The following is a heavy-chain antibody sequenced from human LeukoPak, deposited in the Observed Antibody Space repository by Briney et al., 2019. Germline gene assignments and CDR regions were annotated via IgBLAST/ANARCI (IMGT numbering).Heavy chain of an antibody. Sequence: PGGSLRLSCAASGFTFSTYWMNWVRQAPGKGLEWVANINQNGSETFYVDSVKGRFTISRDNAKNSLYLLMNSLRAEDTAVYYCARDYMADWGQGTLVTVSS. CDR2: INQNGSET. J-gene: IGHJ4*02. CDR3: ARDYMAD. V-gene: IGHV3-7*01. CDR1: GFTFSTYW. D-gene: IGHD5-24*01.